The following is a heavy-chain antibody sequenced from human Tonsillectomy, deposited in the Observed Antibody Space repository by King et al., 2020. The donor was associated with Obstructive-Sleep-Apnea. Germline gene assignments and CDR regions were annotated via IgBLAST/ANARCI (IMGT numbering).Heavy chain of an antibody. CDR2: IRYDGSVEYYVDSVKGR. Sequence: VQLVESGGRVVQPGGSLRLSCAASGFTFSDYGMHWVRQAPGKGLEWVAFIRYDGSVEYYVDSVKGRYYVDSVKGRFTISRDNSKNTLYLQMNSLRTEDTAVYYCAKGVHSSSWSWGQGTLVTVSS. J-gene: IGHJ5*02. CDR1: GFTFSDYG. V-gene: IGHV3-30*02. CDR3: AKGVHSSSWS. D-gene: IGHD6-13*01.